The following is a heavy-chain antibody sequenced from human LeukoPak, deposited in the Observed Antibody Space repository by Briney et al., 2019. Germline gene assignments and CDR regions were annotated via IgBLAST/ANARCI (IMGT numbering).Heavy chain of an antibody. V-gene: IGHV3-30*04. CDR2: ISYDGSNK. CDR3: ATPPVDY. Sequence: HPGGSLRLSCAASGSTFSSYAMHWVRQAPGKGLEWVAVISYDGSNKYYADSVKGRFTISRDNSKNTLYLQMNSLRAEDTAVYYCATPPVDYWGQGTLVTVSS. J-gene: IGHJ4*02. CDR1: GSTFSSYA.